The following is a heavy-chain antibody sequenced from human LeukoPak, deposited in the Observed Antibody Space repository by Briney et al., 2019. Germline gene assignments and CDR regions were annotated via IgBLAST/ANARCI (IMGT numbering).Heavy chain of an antibody. D-gene: IGHD4-17*01. CDR1: GFTFSSYA. V-gene: IGHV3-23*01. J-gene: IGHJ4*02. Sequence: GGSLRLSCAASGFTFSSYAMSWVRQAPGKGLEWVSAISGSGDSTYYADSVKGRFTISRDNAKNSLYLQMNSLRAEDTAAYYCASPGGDPFDYWGQGTLVTVSS. CDR2: ISGSGDST. CDR3: ASPGGDPFDY.